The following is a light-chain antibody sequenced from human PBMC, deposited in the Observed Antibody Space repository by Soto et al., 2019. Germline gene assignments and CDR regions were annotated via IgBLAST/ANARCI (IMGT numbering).Light chain of an antibody. Sequence: EIVLTQSPGTLSLSPGERATLSCRASQSVTSSYLAWYQQKPGQAPRLVIHGASTRASGIPARFSGSGSGTDFTLTISRLEPEDFAVYYCQQYGRSPTYSFGQGTKLEIK. J-gene: IGKJ2*01. CDR2: GAS. CDR1: QSVTSSY. CDR3: QQYGRSPTYS. V-gene: IGKV3-20*01.